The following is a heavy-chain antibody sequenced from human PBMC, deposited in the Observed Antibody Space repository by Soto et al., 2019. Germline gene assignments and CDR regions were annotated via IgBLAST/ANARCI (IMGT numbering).Heavy chain of an antibody. J-gene: IGHJ4*02. Sequence: PSETLSLTCTVSGGSISSYYWSWIRQPPGKGLEWIGYIYYSGSTNYNPSLKSRVTISVDTSKNQFSLKLSSVTAADTAVYYCARGGYYDSSGYYYRPFDYWGQGTLVT. CDR2: IYYSGST. CDR3: ARGGYYDSSGYYYRPFDY. V-gene: IGHV4-59*01. CDR1: GGSISSYY. D-gene: IGHD3-22*01.